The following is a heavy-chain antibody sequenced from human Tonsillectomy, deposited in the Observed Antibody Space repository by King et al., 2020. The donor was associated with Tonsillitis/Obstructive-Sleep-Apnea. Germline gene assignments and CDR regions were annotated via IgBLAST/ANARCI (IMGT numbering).Heavy chain of an antibody. Sequence: VQLVESGGGLVQPGGSLRLYCAASGFTFSSYGMSWVRQAPGKGLEWVSGISGGVGSTFYADAVKGRFTISRDNSKNTLYLQMNSLRAEDTAVYYCAKTIPPATHYYDSSGYYNFDYWGQGTLVTVSS. D-gene: IGHD3-22*01. V-gene: IGHV3-23*04. CDR3: AKTIPPATHYYDSSGYYNFDY. J-gene: IGHJ4*02. CDR1: GFTFSSYG. CDR2: ISGGVGST.